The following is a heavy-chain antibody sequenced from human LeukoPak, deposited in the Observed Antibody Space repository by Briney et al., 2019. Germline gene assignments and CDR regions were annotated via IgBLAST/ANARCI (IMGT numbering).Heavy chain of an antibody. V-gene: IGHV4-34*01. Sequence: SETLSLTCAVYGGSFSGYYWSWIRQPPGKGLEWIGEINHSGSTNYNPSLESRVTISVDTSKNQFSLKLSSVTAADTAVYYCAREYSGYASWGQGTLVTVSS. CDR3: AREYSGYAS. J-gene: IGHJ4*02. CDR2: INHSGST. D-gene: IGHD5-12*01. CDR1: GGSFSGYY.